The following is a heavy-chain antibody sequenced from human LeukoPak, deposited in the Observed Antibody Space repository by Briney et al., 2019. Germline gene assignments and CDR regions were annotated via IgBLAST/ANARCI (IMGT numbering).Heavy chain of an antibody. CDR1: GGSISSGGYY. V-gene: IGHV4-30-2*05. J-gene: IGHJ2*01. D-gene: IGHD6-13*01. Sequence: SETLSLTCTVSGGSISSGGYYWSWIRQPPGKGLEWIGYIYHSGSTYYNPSLKSRVTISVDTSKNQFSLKLSSVTAADTAVYYCARVGIAAPSGWYFDLWGRGTLVTVSS. CDR3: ARVGIAAPSGWYFDL. CDR2: IYHSGST.